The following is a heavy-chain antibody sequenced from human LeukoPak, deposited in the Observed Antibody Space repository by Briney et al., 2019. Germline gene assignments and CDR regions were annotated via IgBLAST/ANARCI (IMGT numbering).Heavy chain of an antibody. D-gene: IGHD6-13*01. CDR2: ISGSGGST. Sequence: GGSLRLSCAASGFTFSSYAISWIRQAPGKGLEWVSAISGSGGSTYYADSVKGRFTISRDNSKNTLYLQMNSLRAEDTAVYYCAKATSYSSSWTDYWGQGTLVTVSS. CDR1: GFTFSSYA. V-gene: IGHV3-23*01. CDR3: AKATSYSSSWTDY. J-gene: IGHJ4*02.